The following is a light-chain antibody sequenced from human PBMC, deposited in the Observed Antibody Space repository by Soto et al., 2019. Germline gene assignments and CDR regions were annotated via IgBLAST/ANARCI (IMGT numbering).Light chain of an antibody. J-gene: IGLJ1*01. CDR2: DVF. CDR3: SSFTSSSSYV. Sequence: QSALTQPASVSGSPGQSITLLCTGTSSDFGIYSSVSWYQPHPGKAPKLMIHDVFYLPSGVSSRFSGSRSGNTASLTISGLQAEDEADYYCSSFTSSSSYVFGPRTEVTVL. CDR1: SSDFGIYSS. V-gene: IGLV2-14*01.